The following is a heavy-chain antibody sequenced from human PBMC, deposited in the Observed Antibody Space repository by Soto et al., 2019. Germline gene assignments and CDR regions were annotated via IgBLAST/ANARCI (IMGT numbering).Heavy chain of an antibody. V-gene: IGHV3-33*01. CDR1: GFTFSSYG. J-gene: IGHJ4*02. CDR2: IWYDGSNK. CDR3: ARDGARYYYDSSGYYLHY. D-gene: IGHD3-22*01. Sequence: GSLRLSCAASGFTFSSYGMHWVRQAPGKGLEWVAVIWYDGSNKYYADSVKGRFTISRDNSKNTLYLQMNSLRAEDTAVYYCARDGARYYYDSSGYYLHYWGQGT.